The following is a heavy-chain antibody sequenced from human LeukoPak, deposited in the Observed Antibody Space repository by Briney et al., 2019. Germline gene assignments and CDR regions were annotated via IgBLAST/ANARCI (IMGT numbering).Heavy chain of an antibody. J-gene: IGHJ5*02. CDR2: IYYSGST. CDR3: ARDSFGVDLGKTPHNP. D-gene: IGHD3-3*01. Sequence: SQTLSLTCTVSGGSISSGGYYWRWIRQHPGKGLEWIGYIYYSGSTYYNPSLKSRVTISVDTSKNQFSLKLSSVTAADTAVYYCARDSFGVDLGKTPHNPWGQGTLVTVSS. V-gene: IGHV4-31*03. CDR1: GGSISSGGYY.